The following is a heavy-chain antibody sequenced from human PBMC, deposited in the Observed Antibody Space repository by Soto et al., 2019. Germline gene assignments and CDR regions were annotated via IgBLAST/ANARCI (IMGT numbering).Heavy chain of an antibody. CDR1: GFTFSNFV. CDR3: ARGSKDSYPGSRIFDF. V-gene: IGHV3-23*01. J-gene: IGHJ4*01. Sequence: GGSLRLSCAASGFTFSNFVISWVRQAPGKGLEWISVISHDTITDTGGDTKYADSVRGRFTISRDNSKNTLYLQMSSLRAEDSAVYYCARGSKDSYPGSRIFDFWGRNPGHRLL. D-gene: IGHD3-10*01. CDR2: ISHDTITDTGGDT.